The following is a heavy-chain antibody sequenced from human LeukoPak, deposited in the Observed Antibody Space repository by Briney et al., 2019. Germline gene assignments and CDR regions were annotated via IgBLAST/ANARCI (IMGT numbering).Heavy chain of an antibody. CDR2: IIPILGIA. Sequence: ASVKVSCKASGGTFSSYTISWVRQAPGQGLEWMGRIIPILGIANYAQKFQGRVTITADKSTSTAYMELSSLRSEDTAVYYCARDQRDSSGYYGPITEYYFDYWGQGTLVTVSS. CDR3: ARDQRDSSGYYGPITEYYFDY. CDR1: GGTFSSYT. V-gene: IGHV1-69*04. D-gene: IGHD3-22*01. J-gene: IGHJ4*02.